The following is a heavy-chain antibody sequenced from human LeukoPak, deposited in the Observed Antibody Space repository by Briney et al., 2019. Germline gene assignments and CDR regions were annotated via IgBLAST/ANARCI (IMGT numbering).Heavy chain of an antibody. CDR1: GDSVSSNSAA. D-gene: IGHD6-19*01. Sequence: SQTLSLTCAISGDSVSSNSAAWNWIRQSPSRGLEWLGRTYYRAKWYNDYEVSVKSRITINPDTSKNQFSLQLISLTPEDTAVYYCARESQYTSGWYTDRNWFDPWGQGTLVTVSS. CDR2: TYYRAKWYN. V-gene: IGHV6-1*01. CDR3: ARESQYTSGWYTDRNWFDP. J-gene: IGHJ5*02.